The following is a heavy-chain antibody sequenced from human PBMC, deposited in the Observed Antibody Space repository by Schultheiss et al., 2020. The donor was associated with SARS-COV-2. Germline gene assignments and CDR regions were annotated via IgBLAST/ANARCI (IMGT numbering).Heavy chain of an antibody. J-gene: IGHJ4*02. V-gene: IGHV3-30*01. Sequence: GESLKISCAASGFTFSSYAMHWVRQAPGKGLEWVAVISYDGSNKYYADSVKGRFTISRDNSKNTLYLQMNSLRAEDTAVYYCARGWYSSSWFDYWGQGTLVTVSS. D-gene: IGHD6-13*01. CDR2: ISYDGSNK. CDR1: GFTFSSYA. CDR3: ARGWYSSSWFDY.